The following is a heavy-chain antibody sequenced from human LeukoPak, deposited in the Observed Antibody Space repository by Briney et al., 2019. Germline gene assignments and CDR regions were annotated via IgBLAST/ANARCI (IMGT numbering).Heavy chain of an antibody. CDR3: AKEGTSPLLWFGRDSYWFDP. V-gene: IGHV3-66*01. J-gene: IGHJ5*02. D-gene: IGHD3-10*01. Sequence: GGSLRLSCAASGFTVSSKHMRWVRQAPGKGLEWVSVIYSGGDTYYADSVKGRFTISRDNSKNTVYLQVNSLRAEDTAVYYCAKEGTSPLLWFGRDSYWFDPWGQGTLVTVSS. CDR2: IYSGGDT. CDR1: GFTVSSKH.